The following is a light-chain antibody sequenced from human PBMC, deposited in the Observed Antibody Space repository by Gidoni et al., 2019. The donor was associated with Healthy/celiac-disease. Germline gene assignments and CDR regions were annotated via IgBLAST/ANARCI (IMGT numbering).Light chain of an antibody. Sequence: SYELTQPPSVSVSPGQTASITCSGDRLGDKYACWYQQKPGQSPVLLIYQDTKRPSGIPERFSGSSSGNSATLTISGTQAMDEADYYCQAWDSSTVVFGGGTILTVL. CDR2: QDT. CDR1: RLGDKY. J-gene: IGLJ3*02. CDR3: QAWDSSTVV. V-gene: IGLV3-1*01.